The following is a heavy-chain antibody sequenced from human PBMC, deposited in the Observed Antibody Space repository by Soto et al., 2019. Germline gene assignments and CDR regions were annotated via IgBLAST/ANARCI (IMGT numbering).Heavy chain of an antibody. D-gene: IGHD2-21*02. Sequence: SETLSLTCAVSGYSISSGYYWGWIRRPPGKGLEWIGSIYHSGSIYYNPSLKSRVSISVDTSKNHFSLKLSSVTAADTAVYYCARGKGHTGLNCFDPWGQGTLVTVSS. CDR3: ARGKGHTGLNCFDP. CDR1: GYSISSGYY. J-gene: IGHJ5*02. CDR2: IYHSGSI. V-gene: IGHV4-38-2*01.